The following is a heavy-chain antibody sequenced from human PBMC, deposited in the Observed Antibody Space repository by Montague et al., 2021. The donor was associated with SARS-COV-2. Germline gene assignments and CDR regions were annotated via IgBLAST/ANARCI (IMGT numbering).Heavy chain of an antibody. CDR2: MYDSVRT. V-gene: IGHV4-59*11. Sequence: SETLSLTCTFTNGSISSHYSRCIRQPPGRGLARIGYMYDSVRTNYNASLKSRATISVDTSKKEFSLKLGSVTAADTAVYYCARVSVGYSGSNTYHYYMDVCGNGATVTVSS. J-gene: IGHJ6*03. CDR1: NGSISSHY. D-gene: IGHD1-26*01. CDR3: ARVSVGYSGSNTYHYYMDV.